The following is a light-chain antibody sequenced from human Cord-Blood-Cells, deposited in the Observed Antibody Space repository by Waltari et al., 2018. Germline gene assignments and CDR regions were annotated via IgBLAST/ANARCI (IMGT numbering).Light chain of an antibody. V-gene: IGLV2-14*01. Sequence: QSALTQPASVSGSPGQSITLPCTGTRSAFGGYNFVSWYQQHPGKAPKLMIYDVSKRHSGVSNRFAGSKSGNTASLTISGLQAEEEADYYCSSYTSSSTWVFGGGTKLTVL. J-gene: IGLJ3*02. CDR3: SSYTSSSTWV. CDR2: DVS. CDR1: RSAFGGYNF.